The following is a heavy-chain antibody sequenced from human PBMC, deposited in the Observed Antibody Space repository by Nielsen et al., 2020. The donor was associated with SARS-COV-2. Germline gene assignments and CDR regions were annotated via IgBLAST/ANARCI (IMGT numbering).Heavy chain of an antibody. V-gene: IGHV3-74*01. Sequence: GESLKISCAASGFTFSSYWMHWVRQAPGKGLVWVSRINSDGSSTSYADSVKGRFTISRDNAKNTLYLQMNSLRAEDSAVYYCARPYSGSYLYYFDYWGQGTLVTVSS. D-gene: IGHD1-26*01. J-gene: IGHJ4*02. CDR2: INSDGSST. CDR1: GFTFSSYW. CDR3: ARPYSGSYLYYFDY.